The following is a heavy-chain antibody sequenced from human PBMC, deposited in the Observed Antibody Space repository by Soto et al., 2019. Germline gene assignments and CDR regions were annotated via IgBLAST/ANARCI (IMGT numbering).Heavy chain of an antibody. J-gene: IGHJ6*04. D-gene: IGHD3-10*01. CDR2: IKQDGSEK. V-gene: IGHV3-7*04. CDR1: GFTFSRYW. Sequence: EVQLVESGGGLVQPGGSLRLSCAASGFTFSRYWMGWVRQAPEKGLEWVSNIKQDGSEKHYVDSVKGRFSISRDNAKNSLFLQVDSLRFEDTAVYYCARAGARDRVIDHNGVDVWGKGTSVIVAS. CDR3: ARAGARDRVIDHNGVDV.